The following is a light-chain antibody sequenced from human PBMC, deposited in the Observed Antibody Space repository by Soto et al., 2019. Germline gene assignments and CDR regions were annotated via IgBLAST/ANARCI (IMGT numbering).Light chain of an antibody. V-gene: IGKV1-9*01. CDR3: QQRSGWPPRGT. CDR1: QGISSY. J-gene: IGKJ4*01. Sequence: DIQLTQSPSFLSASVGDRVTITCRASQGISSYLAWYQQKPGKAPKLLIYAASTLQSGVPSRFSGSGSGTDFTLSISSLEPEDSGVYYCQQRSGWPPRGTFGGGTNVEI. CDR2: AAS.